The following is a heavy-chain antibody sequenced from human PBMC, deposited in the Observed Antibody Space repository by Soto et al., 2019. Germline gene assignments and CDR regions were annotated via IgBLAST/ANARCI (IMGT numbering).Heavy chain of an antibody. V-gene: IGHV3-48*01. Sequence: GGALRLSCAASGFTFSTYSMNWVRQAPGKGLEWVSSISSSSTIYYAASVKGRFTISRDNSQNTLNLQVSSLRAEDTAVYYCARESNWKDETDAFDIWGQGTVVTVSS. D-gene: IGHD1-1*01. CDR1: GFTFSTYS. J-gene: IGHJ3*02. CDR3: ARESNWKDETDAFDI. CDR2: ISSSSTI.